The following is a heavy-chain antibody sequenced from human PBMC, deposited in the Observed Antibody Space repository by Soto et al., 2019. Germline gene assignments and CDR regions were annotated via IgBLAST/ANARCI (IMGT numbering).Heavy chain of an antibody. D-gene: IGHD3-22*01. CDR1: GFTFSSYW. J-gene: IGHJ4*02. V-gene: IGHV3-23*01. CDR3: AKLPSSGFYYFDY. CDR2: IVGSGAST. Sequence: SGFTFSSYWMHWVRQAPGKGLEWVSGIVGSGASTNYADSVKGRFTISRDNSKNTLYLHMNGLRAEDTATYYCAKLPSSGFYYFDYWGQGTPVTVSS.